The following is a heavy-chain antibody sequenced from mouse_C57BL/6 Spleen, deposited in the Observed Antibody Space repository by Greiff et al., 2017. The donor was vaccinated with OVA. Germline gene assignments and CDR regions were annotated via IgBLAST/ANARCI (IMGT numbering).Heavy chain of an antibody. D-gene: IGHD1-1*01. Sequence: VQLQESGAELVRPGASVTLSCKASGYTFTDYEMHWVKQTPVHGLEWIGAIDPETGGTAYNQKFKGKAILTADKSSSTAYMELRSLTSEDSAVYYCTRGGSTRWYFDVWGTGTTVTVSS. CDR2: IDPETGGT. CDR3: TRGGSTRWYFDV. V-gene: IGHV1-15*01. J-gene: IGHJ1*03. CDR1: GYTFTDYE.